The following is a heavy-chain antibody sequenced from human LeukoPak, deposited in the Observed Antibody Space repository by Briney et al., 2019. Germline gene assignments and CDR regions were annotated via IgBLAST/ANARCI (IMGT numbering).Heavy chain of an antibody. CDR3: AREKNWSLDY. D-gene: IGHD1-1*01. J-gene: IGHJ4*02. Sequence: GGSLRLSCAASGFTFSSYGMHWVRQAPGKGLEWVTLIWYDGNNKYYADSVKGRFTISRDNSKNTLYLQMNSLRAEDTAVYYCAREKNWSLDYWGQGTPVTVSS. CDR2: IWYDGNNK. CDR1: GFTFSSYG. V-gene: IGHV3-33*01.